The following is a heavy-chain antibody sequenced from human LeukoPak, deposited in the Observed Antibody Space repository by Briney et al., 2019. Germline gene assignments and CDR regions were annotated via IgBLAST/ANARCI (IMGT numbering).Heavy chain of an antibody. Sequence: SVKVSCKASGGTFSSYAISWVRQAPGQGLEWMGGIIPIFGTANYAQKFQGRVTITADESTSTAYVELSSLRSEDTAVYYCARETYSGSYSLDYWGQGTLVTVSS. CDR3: ARETYSGSYSLDY. J-gene: IGHJ4*02. D-gene: IGHD1-26*01. CDR1: GGTFSSYA. CDR2: IIPIFGTA. V-gene: IGHV1-69*13.